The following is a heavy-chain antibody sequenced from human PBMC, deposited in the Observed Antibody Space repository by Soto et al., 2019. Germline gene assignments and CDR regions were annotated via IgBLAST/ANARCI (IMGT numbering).Heavy chain of an antibody. Sequence: SETLSLTCAVSGGSISSSNWRSSVRQPPGKGLEWIGEIYHSGSTNYNPSLKSRVTISVDKSKNQFSLKLSSVTAADTAVYYCASTGDILEWFDPWGQGTLVTVS. CDR3: ASTGDILEWFDP. V-gene: IGHV4-4*02. CDR1: GGSISSSNW. J-gene: IGHJ5*02. CDR2: IYHSGST. D-gene: IGHD3-10*01.